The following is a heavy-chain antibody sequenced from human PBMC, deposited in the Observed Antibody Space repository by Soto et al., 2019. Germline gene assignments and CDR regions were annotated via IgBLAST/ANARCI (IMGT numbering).Heavy chain of an antibody. V-gene: IGHV4-59*01. D-gene: IGHD3-22*01. J-gene: IGHJ3*02. CDR2: VSHSGST. Sequence: PSETLSLTCAVSGASISSSYWSWLRQSPGKGLEWIGYVSHSGSTNYNPSLKSRVIISVDTSNNQFSLKVRSVTAADAAVYYCARGYYDSRGQSNTFDIWGQGTKVTVSS. CDR1: GASISSSY. CDR3: ARGYYDSRGQSNTFDI.